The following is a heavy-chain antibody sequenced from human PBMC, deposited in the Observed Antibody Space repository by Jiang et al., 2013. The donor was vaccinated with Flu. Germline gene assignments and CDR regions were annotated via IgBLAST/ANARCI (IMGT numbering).Heavy chain of an antibody. CDR2: ISAYNGNT. V-gene: IGHV1-18*01. J-gene: IGHJ4*02. CDR1: SYG. D-gene: IGHD2-15*01. Sequence: SYGISWVRQAPGQGLEWMGWISAYNGNTNYAQKLQGRVTMTTDTSTSTAYMELRSLRSDDTAVYYCAREVGYCSGGSCWFDYWGQGTLVTVSS. CDR3: AREVGYCSGGSCWFDY.